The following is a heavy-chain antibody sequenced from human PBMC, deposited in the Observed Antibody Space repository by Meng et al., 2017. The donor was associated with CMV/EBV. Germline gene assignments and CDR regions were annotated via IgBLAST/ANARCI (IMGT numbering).Heavy chain of an antibody. CDR2: ISGYNDNT. CDR1: GYTFTHHG. Sequence: QFQLVQSGAKVRKLGASVKVSCKASGYTFTHHGISWVRQAPGQGLEWMGWISGYNDNTKYARHLQGRVTMTTDTSTNTAYMELRSLRSDDTAIYYCARDTMMIMSFDHWGPGTLVTVSS. J-gene: IGHJ4*02. V-gene: IGHV1-18*01. CDR3: ARDTMMIMSFDH. D-gene: IGHD3-22*01.